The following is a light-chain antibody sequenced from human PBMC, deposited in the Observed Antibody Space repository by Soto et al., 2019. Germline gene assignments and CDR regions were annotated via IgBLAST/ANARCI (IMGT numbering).Light chain of an antibody. V-gene: IGLV2-14*03. Sequence: QSALAQPASVSGSPGQSIAISCTGTSSDVGSYNSVSWYQQYPGKAPTLMIHDVSDRPSGVSNRFSGSKSGNTASLTISGLQAEDEADYYCSSFTNSSSYVFGSGTKLTVL. J-gene: IGLJ1*01. CDR3: SSFTNSSSYV. CDR1: SSDVGSYNS. CDR2: DVS.